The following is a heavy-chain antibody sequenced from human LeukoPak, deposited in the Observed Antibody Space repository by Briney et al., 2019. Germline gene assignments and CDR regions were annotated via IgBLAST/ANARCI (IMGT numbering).Heavy chain of an antibody. V-gene: IGHV3-48*01. J-gene: IGHJ4*02. CDR3: ARPSPPGDGYNPCDY. CDR1: GFTFSSHD. CDR2: ISSRSSTI. D-gene: IGHD5-24*01. Sequence: PGGSLRLSCAASGFTFSSHDMNWVRQAPGKGLEWVSFISSRSSTIYYADSVKGRFTISRDNSKNTLYLQMNSLRPEDTAVYYCARPSPPGDGYNPCDYWGPGALVIVSS.